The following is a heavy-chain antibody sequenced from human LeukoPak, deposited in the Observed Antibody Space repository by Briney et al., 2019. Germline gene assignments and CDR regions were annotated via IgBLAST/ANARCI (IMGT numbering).Heavy chain of an antibody. CDR2: INPNSGGT. J-gene: IGHJ4*02. D-gene: IGHD5-12*01. Sequence: ASVNVSSTASGYTFTVYYMHCVRQAPGQGLEWMGWINPNSGGTNYAQKFQGRVTMTRDTSISTAYMELSRLRSDDTAVYYCARGQSGYDYWGQGTLVTVSS. CDR1: GYTFTVYY. V-gene: IGHV1-2*02. CDR3: ARGQSGYDY.